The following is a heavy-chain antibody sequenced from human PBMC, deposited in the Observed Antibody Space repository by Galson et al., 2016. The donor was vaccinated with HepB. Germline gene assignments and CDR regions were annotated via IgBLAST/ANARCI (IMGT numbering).Heavy chain of an antibody. Sequence: FSGSAIHWVRQASGKGLEWVGRIRSKANSYATAYAASLKGRFTISRDDSKNTAYLQMNSLKTEDTAVYYCTRLTLEVVAATIGTYYYGLDVWGQGTTVTVSS. V-gene: IGHV3-73*01. CDR2: IRSKANSYAT. D-gene: IGHD2-15*01. CDR3: TRLTLEVVAATIGTYYYGLDV. CDR1: FSGSA. J-gene: IGHJ6*02.